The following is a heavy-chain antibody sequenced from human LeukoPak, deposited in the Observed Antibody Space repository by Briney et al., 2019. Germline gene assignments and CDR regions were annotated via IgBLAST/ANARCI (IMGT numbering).Heavy chain of an antibody. Sequence: GGSLRLSCAASGFTFSSYSMNWVRQAPGKGLEWVSSISSSSSYICYADSVKGRFTISRDNAKNSLYLQMNSLRAEDTAVYYCARDPTSAPDYVPDYWGQGTLVTVSS. J-gene: IGHJ4*02. CDR1: GFTFSSYS. CDR2: ISSSSSYI. D-gene: IGHD4-17*01. CDR3: ARDPTSAPDYVPDY. V-gene: IGHV3-21*01.